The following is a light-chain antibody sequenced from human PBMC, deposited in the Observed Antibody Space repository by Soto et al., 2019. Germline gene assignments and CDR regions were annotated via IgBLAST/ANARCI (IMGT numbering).Light chain of an antibody. J-gene: IGKJ3*01. Sequence: IQLTQSPSSLSASVGDRVTITCRASQGISSYLAWYQQKPGKAPKLLIYAASTLQSGVPSRFSGIGSGTDFTLTISSLQPEDFATYYCQQLNSPIFTFGPGTKVDIK. CDR1: QGISSY. CDR3: QQLNSPIFT. V-gene: IGKV1-9*01. CDR2: AAS.